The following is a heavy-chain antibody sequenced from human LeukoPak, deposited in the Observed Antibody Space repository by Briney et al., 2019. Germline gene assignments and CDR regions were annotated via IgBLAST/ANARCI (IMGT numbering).Heavy chain of an antibody. J-gene: IGHJ5*02. CDR1: GFTFSSYD. V-gene: IGHV3-30*02. CDR2: IRYDGSNK. CDR3: ARGSSPFTVNDWFDP. Sequence: GGSLRLSCAASGFTFSSYDMHWVRQAPGKGLEWVAFIRYDGSNKYYADSVKGRFTISRDNSKSTLHLQMNSLRAEDTAVYYCARGSSPFTVNDWFDPWGQGTLVTVSS. D-gene: IGHD2-8*02.